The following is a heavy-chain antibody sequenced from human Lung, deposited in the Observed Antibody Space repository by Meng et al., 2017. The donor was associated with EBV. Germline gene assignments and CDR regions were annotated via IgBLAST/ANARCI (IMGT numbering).Heavy chain of an antibody. Sequence: QVPLVQLGAEVKKPGASVEVSCKASGYTLTTFGINWVRQAPGQGLEWMGWISNYNDYPNYAHQFQGRLTLTANRFTKMAYMELTSLTSDDTAIYYCLIEKRSLTMTTYFFDHWGQGTLVTVSS. CDR1: GYTLTTFG. J-gene: IGHJ4*02. D-gene: IGHD4/OR15-4a*01. CDR3: LIEKRSLTMTTYFFDH. V-gene: IGHV1-18*01. CDR2: ISNYNDYP.